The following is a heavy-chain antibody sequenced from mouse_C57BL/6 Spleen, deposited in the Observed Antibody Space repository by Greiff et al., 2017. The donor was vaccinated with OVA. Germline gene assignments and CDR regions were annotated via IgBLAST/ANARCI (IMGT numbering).Heavy chain of an antibody. CDR3: ARLYYSYAMDY. Sequence: DVKLVESGGDLVKPGGSLKLSCAASGFTFSSYGMSWVRQTPDKRLEWVATISSGGSYTYYPDSVKGRFTISRDNAKNTLYLQMSSLKSEDTAMYYCARLYYSYAMDYWGQGTSVTVSS. CDR1: GFTFSSYG. V-gene: IGHV5-6*02. D-gene: IGHD2-12*01. CDR2: ISSGGSYT. J-gene: IGHJ4*01.